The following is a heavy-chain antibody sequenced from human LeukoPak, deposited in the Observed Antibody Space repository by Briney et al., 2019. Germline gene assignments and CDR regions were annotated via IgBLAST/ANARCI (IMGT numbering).Heavy chain of an antibody. J-gene: IGHJ4*02. CDR1: GGSISSYY. CDR2: IYYSGST. Sequence: SETLSLTCTVSGGSISSYYWSWIRQPPGKGLEWIGYIYYSGSTYYNPSLKSRVTISVDTSKNQFSLKLGSVTAADTAVYYCARGAWYWGQGTLVAVSS. V-gene: IGHV4-30-4*01. CDR3: ARGAWY.